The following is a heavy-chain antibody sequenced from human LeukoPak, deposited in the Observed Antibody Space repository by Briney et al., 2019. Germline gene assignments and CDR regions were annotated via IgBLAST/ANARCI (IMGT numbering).Heavy chain of an antibody. CDR2: VYTSGST. D-gene: IGHD1-26*01. Sequence: SETLSLTCSVSGGSISGYYWTWIRQPAGKGLEWIGRVYTSGSTHYNPSLKTRLTMSVDTSKNQFSLKLSSVTAADTAVYYCARAKKRSGRSRNFYLDVWGKGTTVTVSS. V-gene: IGHV4-4*07. J-gene: IGHJ6*03. CDR1: GGSISGYY. CDR3: ARAKKRSGRSRNFYLDV.